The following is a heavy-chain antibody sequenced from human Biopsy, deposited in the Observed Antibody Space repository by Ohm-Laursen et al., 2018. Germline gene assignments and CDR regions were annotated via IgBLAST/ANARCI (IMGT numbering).Heavy chain of an antibody. CDR2: ISGNSDII. Sequence: SLRLSCAASRFTFSSYAMTWFRQAPGKGLEWVSTISGNSDIIYDTDSVKGRFTISRDNSKNTLYLQMDSLRADDTAVYYCALAAAQTVTHFDYWGQGTLVTVSS. V-gene: IGHV3-23*01. D-gene: IGHD4-17*01. J-gene: IGHJ4*02. CDR1: RFTFSSYA. CDR3: ALAAAQTVTHFDY.